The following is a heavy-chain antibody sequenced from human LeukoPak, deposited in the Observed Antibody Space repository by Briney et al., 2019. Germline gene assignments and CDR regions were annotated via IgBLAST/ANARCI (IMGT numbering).Heavy chain of an antibody. Sequence: GGSLRLSCAASGFTFTSDAMSWVRPAPGKGREWGSSIRGIGGSTYYADSVKGRFTISRDNSKNILSLQMNSLRAADTATYYCAKGDGDSPLDHWGQGTLVTVSS. J-gene: IGHJ4*02. D-gene: IGHD4-17*01. CDR1: GFTFTSDA. CDR3: AKGDGDSPLDH. V-gene: IGHV3-23*01. CDR2: IRGIGGST.